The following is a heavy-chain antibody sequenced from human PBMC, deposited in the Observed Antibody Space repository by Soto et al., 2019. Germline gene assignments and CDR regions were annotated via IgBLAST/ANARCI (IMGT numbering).Heavy chain of an antibody. CDR2: IKQDGSEK. J-gene: IGHJ6*02. Sequence: LRLSCAASGFTFSSYWMSWVRQAPGKGLEWVANIKQDGSEKYYVDSVKGRFTISRDDAKNSLYLQMNSLRAEDTAVYYCARSIAGLERYYYYYYGMDVWGQGTTVTVSS. V-gene: IGHV3-7*01. D-gene: IGHD1-1*01. CDR3: ARSIAGLERYYYYYYGMDV. CDR1: GFTFSSYW.